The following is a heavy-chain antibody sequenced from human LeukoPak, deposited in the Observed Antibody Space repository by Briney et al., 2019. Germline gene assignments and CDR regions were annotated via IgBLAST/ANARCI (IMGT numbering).Heavy chain of an antibody. CDR1: GFTFNGFG. Sequence: PGGSLRLSCAASGFTFNGFGMHWVRQAPGKGLEWVAFIGSDGSEKFYGDSLKGRVTISRDNSKKILYLQMNSARLEDTAVYYCAKGRPAGVSDTPAFDHWGQGTLVIVSS. J-gene: IGHJ4*02. D-gene: IGHD2-2*01. CDR3: AKGRPAGVSDTPAFDH. V-gene: IGHV3-30*02. CDR2: IGSDGSEK.